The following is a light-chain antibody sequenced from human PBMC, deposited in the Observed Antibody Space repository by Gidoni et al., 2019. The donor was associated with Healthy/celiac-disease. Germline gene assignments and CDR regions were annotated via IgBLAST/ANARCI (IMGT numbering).Light chain of an antibody. CDR1: QGISNY. V-gene: IGKV1-27*01. Sequence: DIQMTQSPSSLSASVGVRVTITCRASQGISNYLSWYQQKPGKVPTLLIYAASTLQSGVPTRFSGRGAGKDFTITSSSLQPEDVATYYWQKYNSAPLTFGGGTKVEIK. CDR2: AAS. J-gene: IGKJ4*01. CDR3: QKYNSAPLT.